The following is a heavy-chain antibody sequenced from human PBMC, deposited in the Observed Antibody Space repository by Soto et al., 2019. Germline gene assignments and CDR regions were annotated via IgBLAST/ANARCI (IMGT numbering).Heavy chain of an antibody. Sequence: SVKVSCKASGGTFSSYAISWVRQAPGQGLEWMGGIIPIFGTANYAQKFQGRVTITADESTSTAYMELSSLRSEDTAVYYCARGKVSTLPFYFDYWGQGTLVTVSS. CDR2: IIPIFGTA. CDR3: ARGKVSTLPFYFDY. D-gene: IGHD6-6*01. V-gene: IGHV1-69*13. CDR1: GGTFSSYA. J-gene: IGHJ4*02.